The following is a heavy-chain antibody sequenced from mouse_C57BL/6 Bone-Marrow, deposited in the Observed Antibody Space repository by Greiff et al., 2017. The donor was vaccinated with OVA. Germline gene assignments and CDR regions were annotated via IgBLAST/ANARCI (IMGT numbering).Heavy chain of an antibody. Sequence: EVKLVESGGGLVQSGRSLRLSCATSGFTFSDFYMEWVRQAPGKGLEWIAASRNKANDYTTEYSASVKGRFIVSRDTSQSILYLQMNALRAEDTAIYYCARDASGGYYPFAYWGQGTLVTVSA. CDR2: SRNKANDYTT. J-gene: IGHJ3*01. CDR3: ARDASGGYYPFAY. D-gene: IGHD2-3*01. CDR1: GFTFSDFY. V-gene: IGHV7-1*01.